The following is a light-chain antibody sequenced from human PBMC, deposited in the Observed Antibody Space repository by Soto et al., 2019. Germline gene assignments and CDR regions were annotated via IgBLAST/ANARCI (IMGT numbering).Light chain of an antibody. CDR2: GNS. Sequence: QSVLTQPPSVSGAPGQRVTISCTGSSSNIGAGYDVHWYQHLPGTAPKLLIYGNSNRPSGVPDRFSGSKSGTSASLAITGLQAEDEADYYCQSYDSTLVFGGGTQLTVL. CDR3: QSYDSTLV. CDR1: SSNIGAGYD. J-gene: IGLJ2*01. V-gene: IGLV1-40*01.